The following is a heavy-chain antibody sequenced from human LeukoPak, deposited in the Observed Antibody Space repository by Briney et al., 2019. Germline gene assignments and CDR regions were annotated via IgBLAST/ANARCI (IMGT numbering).Heavy chain of an antibody. CDR3: ARQGGGFWYFDL. CDR2: IYYSGST. V-gene: IGHV4-59*08. D-gene: IGHD6-25*01. J-gene: IGHJ2*01. Sequence: SETLSLTCTVSGGSISSNYWSWIRQPPGKGMAWIGYIYYSGSTNYNHSLKSRVTISVDTSKNQLSLKLSSVTAADTAVYYCARQGGGFWYFDLWGRGTLVTVSS. CDR1: GGSISSNY.